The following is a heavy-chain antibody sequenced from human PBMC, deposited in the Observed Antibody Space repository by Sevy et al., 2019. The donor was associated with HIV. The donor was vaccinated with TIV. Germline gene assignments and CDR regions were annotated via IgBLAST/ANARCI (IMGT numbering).Heavy chain of an antibody. J-gene: IGHJ6*02. CDR3: ARDPNYDSLTGYPSDGMDV. Sequence: GGSLRLSCAASGFTFSSYSMNWVRQAPGKGLEWVSYISSSSSTIYYADSVKGRFTISRDNAKNSLYLQMNSLRAEDMAVYYCARDPNYDSLTGYPSDGMDVWGQGTTVTVSS. CDR2: ISSSSSTI. CDR1: GFTFSSYS. D-gene: IGHD3-9*01. V-gene: IGHV3-48*01.